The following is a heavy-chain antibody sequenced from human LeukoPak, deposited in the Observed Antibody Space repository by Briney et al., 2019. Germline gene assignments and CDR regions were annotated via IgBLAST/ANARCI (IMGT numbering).Heavy chain of an antibody. CDR3: ARDQRDDFWSGFYYMDV. V-gene: IGHV3-53*01. J-gene: IGHJ6*03. D-gene: IGHD3-3*01. Sequence: PGGSLRLSCAASGFTVSSNYMSWVRQAPGKGLEWVSDIYSGGSTYYAGSVKGRFTISRDNSKNTLYLQMNSLRAEDTAVYYCARDQRDDFWSGFYYMDVWGKGTTVTVSS. CDR1: GFTVSSNY. CDR2: IYSGGST.